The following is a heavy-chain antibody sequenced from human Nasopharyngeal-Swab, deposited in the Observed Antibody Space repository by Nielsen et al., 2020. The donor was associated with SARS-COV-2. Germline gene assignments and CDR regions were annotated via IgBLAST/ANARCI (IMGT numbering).Heavy chain of an antibody. D-gene: IGHD3-22*01. Sequence: VRQAPGKGQEWVAVISYDGSNKYYADSVKGRFTISRDNSKNTLYLQMNSLRAEDTAVYYCASLGDSSGYYYRIDGYAHDAHDAFDIWGQGTMVTVSS. J-gene: IGHJ3*02. V-gene: IGHV3-30-3*01. CDR2: ISYDGSNK. CDR3: ASLGDSSGYYYRIDGYAHDAHDAFDI.